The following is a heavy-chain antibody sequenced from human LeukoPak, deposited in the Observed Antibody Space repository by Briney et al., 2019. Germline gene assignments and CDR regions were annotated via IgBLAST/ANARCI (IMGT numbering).Heavy chain of an antibody. V-gene: IGHV4-59*01. CDR3: AWGGDPHYGMDV. Sequence: SETLSLTCTVSGGSISSYYWSWIRQPPGKGLEWIGNIYYSGSTNYNPSLRSRVTISVDTSKNQCSLKLSSVTAADTAVYYCAWGGDPHYGMDVWGQGTTVTVSS. J-gene: IGHJ6*02. CDR2: IYYSGST. CDR1: GGSISSYY. D-gene: IGHD2-21*01.